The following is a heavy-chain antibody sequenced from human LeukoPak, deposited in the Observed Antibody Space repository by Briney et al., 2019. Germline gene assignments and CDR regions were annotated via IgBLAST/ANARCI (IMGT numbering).Heavy chain of an antibody. J-gene: IGHJ4*02. CDR2: ISSNGGST. V-gene: IGHV3-64*01. Sequence: SGGSLRLSCAASGFTFSSYAMHWVRQAPGKGLEYVSAISSNGGSTYYANSVKGRFTISRDNSKNTLYLQMGSLRAEDMAVYYCARESGDQPGGFDYWGQGTLVTVSS. CDR1: GFTFSSYA. CDR3: ARESGDQPGGFDY. D-gene: IGHD2-2*01.